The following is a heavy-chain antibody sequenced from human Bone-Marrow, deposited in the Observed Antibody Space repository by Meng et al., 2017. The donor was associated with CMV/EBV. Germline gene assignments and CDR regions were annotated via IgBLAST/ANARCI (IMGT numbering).Heavy chain of an antibody. CDR1: GGSFSGYY. CDR3: ARGRGGYCSSWWGCDGPYGMDV. Sequence: GSLRLSCAVYGGSFSGYYWSWIRQPPGKGLEWIGEINHSGSTNYNPSLKSRVTISVDTSKNQFSLKLSSVTAADTAVYYCARGRGGYCSSWWGCDGPYGMDVWGQGPTVTVSS. D-gene: IGHD2-2*01. V-gene: IGHV4-34*01. J-gene: IGHJ6*01. CDR2: INHSGST.